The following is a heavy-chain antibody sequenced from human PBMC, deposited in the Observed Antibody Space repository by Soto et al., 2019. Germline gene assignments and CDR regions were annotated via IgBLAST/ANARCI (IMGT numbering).Heavy chain of an antibody. CDR1: GFTFRSFT. V-gene: IGHV3-23*01. D-gene: IGHD3-22*01. CDR3: APQGPLDDYYDSSGYYYRAFDI. CDR2: ISSSGGST. J-gene: IGHJ3*02. Sequence: GGSLRLSCAASGFTFRSFTMNWVRQAPGKGLEWVSTISSSGGSTYYADSVKGRFTISRDNSKNTLYLQMNSLRAEDTAVYYCAPQGPLDDYYDSSGYYYRAFDIWGQGTMVTVSS.